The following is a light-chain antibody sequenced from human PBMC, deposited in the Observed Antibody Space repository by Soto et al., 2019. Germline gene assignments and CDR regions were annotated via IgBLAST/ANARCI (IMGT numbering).Light chain of an antibody. CDR2: TAS. CDR3: QQSYTTPFT. CDR1: QSIRRF. V-gene: IGKV1-39*01. J-gene: IGKJ3*01. Sequence: DIQMTQSPSSLSASVGDRVTITCRASQSIRRFLNWYQQKPGKAPELLIFTASTLQGGVPSRFSGSGSGADFTLTIGSLQPEDFATYYCQQSYTTPFTFGPGTKVDIK.